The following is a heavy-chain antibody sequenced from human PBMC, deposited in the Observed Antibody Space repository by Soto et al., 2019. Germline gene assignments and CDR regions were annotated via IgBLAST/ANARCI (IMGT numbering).Heavy chain of an antibody. V-gene: IGHV1-18*01. D-gene: IGHD6-19*01. J-gene: IGHJ6*02. CDR1: GYTFSNYG. Sequence: QVQLVQSGAEVKKPGAPVTVSCKTSGYTFSNYGINWVRQAPGQGLGWMGWISGYNGNTNYAQTVQGRVTMTTDTSTGTVYMELRSLKSDDTAIYYCSRFIMVGGWFDPNYYHGMDVWGQGTTVTVSS. CDR2: ISGYNGNT. CDR3: SRFIMVGGWFDPNYYHGMDV.